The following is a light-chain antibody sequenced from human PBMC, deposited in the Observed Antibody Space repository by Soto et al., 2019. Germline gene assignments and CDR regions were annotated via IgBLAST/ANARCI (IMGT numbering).Light chain of an antibody. V-gene: IGLV2-14*01. CDR3: SSYTSSSTSYV. CDR2: EVS. Sequence: QSVLTQPASVSGSPGQSITISCTGTSSDVGGYNYDSWYQQHPGKAPKLMIYEVSNRPSGVSNRFSGSKSGNTASLTISGLQAEDEADYYCSSYTSSSTSYVFGTGTKLTVL. J-gene: IGLJ1*01. CDR1: SSDVGGYNY.